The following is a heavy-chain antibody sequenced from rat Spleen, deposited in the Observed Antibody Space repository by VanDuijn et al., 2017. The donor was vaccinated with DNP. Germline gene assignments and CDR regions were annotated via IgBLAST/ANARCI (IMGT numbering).Heavy chain of an antibody. CDR2: MWSGGTT. CDR1: GFSLTDYG. Sequence: QVQLKESGPVLVQASETLSLTCTVSGFSLTDYGVIWVRQSPGKGLEWMGAMWSGGTTDYNPALKSRLSISRDTSKSQVFLKMNSLQTEDMATYYCVRGDWAHWGQGVMVTVSS. V-gene: IGHV2S75*01. J-gene: IGHJ2*01. D-gene: IGHD4-6*01. CDR3: VRGDWAH.